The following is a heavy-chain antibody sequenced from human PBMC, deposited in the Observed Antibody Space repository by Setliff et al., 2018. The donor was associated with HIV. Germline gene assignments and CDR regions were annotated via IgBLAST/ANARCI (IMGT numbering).Heavy chain of an antibody. V-gene: IGHV4-59*01. J-gene: IGHJ5*02. D-gene: IGHD1-20*01. CDR3: ATGRRYGLFNP. CDR1: GGSISSDY. CDR2: AHYTERT. Sequence: KPSETLSLTCSVSGGSISSDYWSWIRQPPGKGLEWIGYAHYTERTNYNPSLKSRVTISVDTSKNQFTLNRNSVTAADTAVYYCATGRRYGLFNPWGQGTLVTVSS.